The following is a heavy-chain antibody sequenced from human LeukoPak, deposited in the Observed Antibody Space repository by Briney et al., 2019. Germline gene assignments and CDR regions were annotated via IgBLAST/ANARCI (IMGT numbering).Heavy chain of an antibody. J-gene: IGHJ4*02. V-gene: IGHV4-39*07. CDR2: IYYSGST. D-gene: IGHD1-26*01. Sequence: PSETLSLTCTVSGGSISSSSYYWGWIRQPPGKGLEWIGSIYYSGSTYYNPSLKSRVTISLDTSKNQFSLKLSSVTPADTAVYYCARDKAVGVGAGGFWGQGTLVTVSS. CDR1: GGSISSSSYY. CDR3: ARDKAVGVGAGGF.